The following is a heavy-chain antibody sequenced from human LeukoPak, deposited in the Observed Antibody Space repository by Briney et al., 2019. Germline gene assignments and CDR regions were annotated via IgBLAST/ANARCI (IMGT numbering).Heavy chain of an antibody. D-gene: IGHD6-19*01. CDR1: GGSIRNYY. Sequence: SETLSLTCSVTGGSIRNYYWNWMRQPPGKGLEWIGYTSDSGNTYYNPSLKSRVTISVDTPKNQFSLKVTSATAADTAVYYCARWYDSGRYFDNWGRGTSVTVSS. V-gene: IGHV4-59*01. CDR3: ARWYDSGRYFDN. CDR2: TSDSGNT. J-gene: IGHJ4*02.